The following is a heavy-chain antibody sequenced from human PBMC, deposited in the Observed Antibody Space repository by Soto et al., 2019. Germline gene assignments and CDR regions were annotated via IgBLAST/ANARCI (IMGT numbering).Heavy chain of an antibody. V-gene: IGHV3-7*01. CDR2: IKKDGIEK. CDR3: ARGSYNSGDYPKFFDY. CDR1: GFEFSAYW. Sequence: EVQLVESGGGLVQPGGSLRLSCAASGFEFSAYWMTWVRQAPGKGLEWGANIKKDGIEKHYGDSVRGIFSVFRDNAKNAQYLQKNRLKGEDTGVYFCARGSYNSGDYPKFFDYCGQGAWVTVSS. D-gene: IGHD3-10*01. J-gene: IGHJ4*02.